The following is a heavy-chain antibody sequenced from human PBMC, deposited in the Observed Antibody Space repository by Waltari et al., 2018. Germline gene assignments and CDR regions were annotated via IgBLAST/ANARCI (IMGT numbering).Heavy chain of an antibody. J-gene: IGHJ4*02. Sequence: QVQLVQSGAEVKKPGSSVKVSCKASGGTFSSYAISWVRQAPGQGLEWMGGIIPSLGIANYAQKVQGRVTITADKSTRTAYMELSSLRSEETAVYYCARCVGASGGSCYLDYWGQGTLVTVSS. D-gene: IGHD2-15*01. V-gene: IGHV1-69*10. CDR3: ARCVGASGGSCYLDY. CDR2: IIPSLGIA. CDR1: GGTFSSYA.